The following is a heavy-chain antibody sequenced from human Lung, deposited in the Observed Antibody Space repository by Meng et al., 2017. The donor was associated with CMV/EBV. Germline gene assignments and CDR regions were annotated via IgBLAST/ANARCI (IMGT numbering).Heavy chain of an antibody. D-gene: IGHD3-16*01. CDR3: AREPEATYPEYDGYYFDY. CDR2: IIPMFGAT. Sequence: SVKVSCKASGGTFSSYTVNWVRQAPGQGLEWMGRIIPMFGATNYTQKFQGRVTITTDESTSTAYMELSSLRSEDTAVYYYAREPEATYPEYDGYYFDYWGQGTLVTVSS. J-gene: IGHJ4*02. CDR1: GGTFSSYT. V-gene: IGHV1-69*05.